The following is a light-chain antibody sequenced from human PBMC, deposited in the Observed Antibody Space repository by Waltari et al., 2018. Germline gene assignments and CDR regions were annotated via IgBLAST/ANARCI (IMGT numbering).Light chain of an antibody. CDR2: DAS. V-gene: IGKV1-5*01. J-gene: IGKJ4*01. CDR1: HTINNN. Sequence: DIQMTQSPSTLSASEGDRVTITCRASHTINNNLAWYQQKPGKAPKLVIYDASSLESGVPSRFSGSGSGTEFTLTISSLQPDDFATYYCQQSYSTLLTFGGGTK. CDR3: QQSYSTLLT.